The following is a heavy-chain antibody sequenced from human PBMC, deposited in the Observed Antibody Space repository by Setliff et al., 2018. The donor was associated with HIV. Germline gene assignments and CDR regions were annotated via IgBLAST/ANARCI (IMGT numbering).Heavy chain of an antibody. D-gene: IGHD5-12*01. Sequence: SETLSLTCAFYGGSLNGFYWGWIRQSPGKGLEWIGQINHRGSTNYNPSLKSRVTIRVDMSKNQFSLEVTAVTAADTAVYYCVRGWDDKVSTISAPYYYYMGVWGKGTTVTVSS. CDR1: GGSLNGFY. V-gene: IGHV4-34*01. J-gene: IGHJ6*03. CDR3: VRGWDDKVSTISAPYYYYMGV. CDR2: INHRGST.